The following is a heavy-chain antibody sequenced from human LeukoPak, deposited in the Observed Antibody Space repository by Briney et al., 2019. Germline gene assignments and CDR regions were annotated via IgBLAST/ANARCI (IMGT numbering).Heavy chain of an antibody. Sequence: PSETLSLTCSVSGGSITYSRYYWGWVRQPPGKGLEWIGGIYYSGSTYYNPSLKSRVTISVDTSRNEFSLRLSSVTAADTALYFCARQSGSYGGILDNWGQGILGTVSS. V-gene: IGHV4-39*01. CDR1: GGSITYSRYY. CDR3: ARQSGSYGGILDN. D-gene: IGHD1-26*01. CDR2: IYYSGST. J-gene: IGHJ4*02.